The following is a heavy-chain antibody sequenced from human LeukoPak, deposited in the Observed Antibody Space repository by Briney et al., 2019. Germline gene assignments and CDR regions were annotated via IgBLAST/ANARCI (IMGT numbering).Heavy chain of an antibody. Sequence: GGSLRLSCAASGFTFSSYGMHWVRQAPGKGLEWVAVISYDGSNKYYADSVKGRFTISRDNSKNTLYLQMNSLRAEDTAMYYCAKDLGIAVAPAGYFDYWGQGTLVTVSS. CDR3: AKDLGIAVAPAGYFDY. V-gene: IGHV3-30*18. D-gene: IGHD6-19*01. CDR1: GFTFSSYG. CDR2: ISYDGSNK. J-gene: IGHJ4*02.